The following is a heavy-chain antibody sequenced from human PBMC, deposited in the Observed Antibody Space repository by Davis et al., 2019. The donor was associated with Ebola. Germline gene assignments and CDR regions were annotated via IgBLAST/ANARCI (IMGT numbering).Heavy chain of an antibody. Sequence: GESLKIPCAASGFTFSSYAMHWVRQAPGKGLEYVSAISSNGGSTYYANSVKGRFTISRDNSKNTLYLQMGSLRAEDMAVYYCARGGRVVVVTGLYYYYYGMDVWGQGTTVTVSS. CDR1: GFTFSSYA. V-gene: IGHV3-64*01. D-gene: IGHD2-21*02. J-gene: IGHJ6*02. CDR3: ARGGRVVVVTGLYYYYYGMDV. CDR2: ISSNGGST.